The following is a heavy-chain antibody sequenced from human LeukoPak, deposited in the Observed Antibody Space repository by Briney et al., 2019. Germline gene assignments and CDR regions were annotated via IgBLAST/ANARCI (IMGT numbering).Heavy chain of an antibody. CDR2: INNDGSSR. D-gene: IGHD1-26*01. CDR1: GDTFSGFW. J-gene: IGHJ3*02. V-gene: IGHV3-74*01. Sequence: PGGSLRLSCEASGDTFSGFWMHWVRQVPGKGLVWVARINNDGSSRSYADVVKGRFTITRDNAKKTVYLQMNSLGVEDTALYYCARDGELGSPADAFDIWGQGTMVTVSS. CDR3: ARDGELGSPADAFDI.